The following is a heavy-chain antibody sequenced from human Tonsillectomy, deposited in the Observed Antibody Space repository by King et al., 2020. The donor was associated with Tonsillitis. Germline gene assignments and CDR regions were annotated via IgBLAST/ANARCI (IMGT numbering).Heavy chain of an antibody. D-gene: IGHD6-19*01. CDR1: GGSISSSSYY. J-gene: IGHJ4*02. CDR3: ARRGSGWQNHFDY. Sequence: VQLQESGPGLVKPSETLSLTCTVSGGSISSSSYYWGWIRQPPGKGLEWIGSIYYSGSTYCNPSLKSRVTISVDTSKNQFSLKLSSVTAVDTAVYYCARRGSGWQNHFDYWGQGTLVTVSS. CDR2: IYYSGST. V-gene: IGHV4-39*01.